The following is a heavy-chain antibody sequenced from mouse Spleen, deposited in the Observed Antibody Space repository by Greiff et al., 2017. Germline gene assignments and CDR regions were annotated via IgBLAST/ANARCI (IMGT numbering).Heavy chain of an antibody. CDR2: ISSGGSYT. V-gene: IGHV5-9*02. CDR3: AKDYDYDNYAMDY. D-gene: IGHD2-4*01. CDR1: GFAFSSYD. Sequence: RVESGGGLVKPGGSLKLSCAASGFAFSSYDMSWVRQTPEKRLEWVATISSGGSYTYYPDSVKGRFTISRDNARNTLYLQMSSLRSEDTALYYCAKDYDYDNYAMDYWGQGTSVTVSS. J-gene: IGHJ4*01.